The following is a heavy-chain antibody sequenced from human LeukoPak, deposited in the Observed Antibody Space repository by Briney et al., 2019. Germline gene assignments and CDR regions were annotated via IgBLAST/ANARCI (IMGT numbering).Heavy chain of an antibody. CDR3: ATRSLEYYDSSGAADY. Sequence: GGSLRLSCAASGFTFSGYAMSWVRQAPGKGLEWVSAISGSGGSTYYADSVKGRFTISRDNSKNTLYLQMNSLRAEDTAVYYCATRSLEYYDSSGAADYWGQGTLVTVSS. J-gene: IGHJ4*02. D-gene: IGHD3-22*01. V-gene: IGHV3-23*01. CDR1: GFTFSGYA. CDR2: ISGSGGST.